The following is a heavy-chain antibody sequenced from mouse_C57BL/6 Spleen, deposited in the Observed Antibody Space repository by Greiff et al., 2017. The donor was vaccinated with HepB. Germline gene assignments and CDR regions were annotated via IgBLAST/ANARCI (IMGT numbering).Heavy chain of an antibody. J-gene: IGHJ2*01. D-gene: IGHD2-2*01. V-gene: IGHV5-4*01. CDR3: ARDRDGYDGGYFDY. CDR1: GFTFSSYA. Sequence: EVQRVESGGGLVKPGGSLKLSCAASGFTFSSYAMSWVRQTPEKRLEWVATISDGGSYTYYPDNVKGRFTISRDNAKNNLYLQMSHLKSEDTAMYYCARDRDGYDGGYFDYWGQGTTLTVSS. CDR2: ISDGGSYT.